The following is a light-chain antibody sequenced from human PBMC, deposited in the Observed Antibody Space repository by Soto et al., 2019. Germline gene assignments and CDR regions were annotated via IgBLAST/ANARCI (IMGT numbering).Light chain of an antibody. V-gene: IGLV2-14*01. J-gene: IGLJ3*02. CDR1: SSDVGAYNY. Sequence: QSALTQPASVSGSPGQSITISCTGTSSDVGAYNYVSWYQQHPDKAPKLMIYEVSNRPSGVSNRFSGSKSGNTASLTISGLQAEDEADYYCNSYTSSSARVFGGGTKLTVL. CDR2: EVS. CDR3: NSYTSSSARV.